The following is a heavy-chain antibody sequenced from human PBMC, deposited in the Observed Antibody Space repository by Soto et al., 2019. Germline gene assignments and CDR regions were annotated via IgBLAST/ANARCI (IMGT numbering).Heavy chain of an antibody. V-gene: IGHV4-31*03. J-gene: IGHJ4*02. D-gene: IGHD1-7*01. CDR2: IYYSGST. CDR3: ARVSAKNYPQVGYFDY. CDR1: GGSISSGGYY. Sequence: QVQLQESGPGLVKPSQTLSLTCTVSGGSISSGGYYWSWIREHPGKGLEWIGYIYYSGSTYYNPSIKSRVTISVDTSKTQFSLKLSSVTAADTAVYYCARVSAKNYPQVGYFDYWGQGTLVTVSS.